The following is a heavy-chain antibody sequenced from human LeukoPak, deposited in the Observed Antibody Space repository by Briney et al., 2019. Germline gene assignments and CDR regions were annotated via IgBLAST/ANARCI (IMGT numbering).Heavy chain of an antibody. D-gene: IGHD2-2*01. Sequence: PGGSLRLSCAASGFTFSSYSMNWVRQAPGKGLEWVSSISSSSSYIYYADSVKGRFTISRDNAKNSLYLQMNSLRAEDTAVYYCARDSSPTIVVVPAADDYWGQGTLVTVSS. V-gene: IGHV3-21*01. CDR2: ISSSSSYI. CDR3: ARDSSPTIVVVPAADDY. J-gene: IGHJ4*02. CDR1: GFTFSSYS.